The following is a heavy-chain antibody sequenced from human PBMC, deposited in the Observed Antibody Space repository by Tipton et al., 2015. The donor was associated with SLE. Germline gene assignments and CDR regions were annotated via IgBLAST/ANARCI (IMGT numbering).Heavy chain of an antibody. J-gene: IGHJ2*01. Sequence: SLLSCAASGFTFSSYWMHWVRQAPGKGLVWVSRINSDGSSTSYADSVKGRFTISRDNAKNTLYLQMNSLRAEDTAVYYCARDNGYCSGGSCYNWYFDLWGRGTLVTVSS. D-gene: IGHD2-15*01. CDR1: GFTFSSYW. V-gene: IGHV3-74*01. CDR3: ARDNGYCSGGSCYNWYFDL. CDR2: INSDGSST.